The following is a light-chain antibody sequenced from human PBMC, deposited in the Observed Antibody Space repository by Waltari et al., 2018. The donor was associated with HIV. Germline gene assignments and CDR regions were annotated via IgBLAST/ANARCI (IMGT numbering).Light chain of an antibody. CDR1: SSDIRYFDY. J-gene: IGLJ1*01. Sequence: QSALTQPRSVSGSPGQSVTISCTGTSSDIRYFDYVSWYQQYPGKAPQVIIYEVNHRPSGVPDRFTGSKSGITASLTISGLQGEDEADYYCCSYAGAYTYVFGTGTKVNVL. CDR2: EVN. V-gene: IGLV2-11*01. CDR3: CSYAGAYTYV.